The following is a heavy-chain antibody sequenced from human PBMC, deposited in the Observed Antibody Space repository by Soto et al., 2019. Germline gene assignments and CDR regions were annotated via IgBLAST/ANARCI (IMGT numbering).Heavy chain of an antibody. V-gene: IGHV1-69*02. D-gene: IGHD5-18*01. J-gene: IGHJ4*02. CDR2: IIPILGIA. CDR3: ATVGYMYTSFDY. Sequence: VHLVQSGAEVKKPGSSVKVSCKASGGTFSSNTMSWVRQAPGQGLEWMGRIIPILGIANYAQKFQDRITITTDKSTSTAYMELSSLRSEDTAVYYCATVGYMYTSFDYWGQGTLVIVSS. CDR1: GGTFSSNT.